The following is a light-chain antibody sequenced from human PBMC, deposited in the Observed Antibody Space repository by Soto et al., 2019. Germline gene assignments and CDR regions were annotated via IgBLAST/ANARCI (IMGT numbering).Light chain of an antibody. CDR2: EVS. J-gene: IGLJ2*01. Sequence: QSVLTQPASVSGSPGQSITISCTGTSSDVGSYNLVSWYQQHPGKAPKLMIYEVSTRPAGVSNRFSGSKSGNTASLTISGLQAEDEADYYCGSYGGSPRVVFGGGTTLTVL. CDR1: SSDVGSYNL. V-gene: IGLV2-23*02. CDR3: GSYGGSPRVV.